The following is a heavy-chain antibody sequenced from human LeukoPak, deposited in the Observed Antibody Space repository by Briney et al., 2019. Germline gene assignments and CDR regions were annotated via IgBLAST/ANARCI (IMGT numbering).Heavy chain of an antibody. V-gene: IGHV3-30*18. CDR1: GFTFSSHG. Sequence: QAGGSLRLSCAASGFTFSSHGLHWVRQAPGKGPEWVAVISYDGSDKYYADSVKDRFTISRDNSKNTLYLQMNSLRTEDTAVYYCAKGSYSSGWFPVGYFDYWGQGTLVTVSS. D-gene: IGHD6-19*01. CDR2: ISYDGSDK. J-gene: IGHJ4*02. CDR3: AKGSYSSGWFPVGYFDY.